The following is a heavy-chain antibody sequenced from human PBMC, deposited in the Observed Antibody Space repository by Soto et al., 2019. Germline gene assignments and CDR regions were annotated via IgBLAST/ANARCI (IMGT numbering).Heavy chain of an antibody. CDR1: GFTFSSYG. J-gene: IGHJ4*02. V-gene: IGHV3-33*01. Sequence: GRSLRLSCAASGFTFSSYGMHWVRQAPGKGLEWVAVIWYDGSNKYYADSVKGRFTISRDNSKNTLYLQMNSLRAEDTAVYYCARDGGRLPDYYDSSGFLGGLDYWGQGTLVTVSS. D-gene: IGHD3-22*01. CDR3: ARDGGRLPDYYDSSGFLGGLDY. CDR2: IWYDGSNK.